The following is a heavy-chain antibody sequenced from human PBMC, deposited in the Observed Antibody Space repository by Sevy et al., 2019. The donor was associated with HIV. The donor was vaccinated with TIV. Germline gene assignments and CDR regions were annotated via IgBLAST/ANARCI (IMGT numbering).Heavy chain of an antibody. J-gene: IGHJ3*02. V-gene: IGHV3-21*01. D-gene: IGHD5-18*01. CDR2: ISNSGTYI. Sequence: GGSLRLSCAASGFTFSNYIINWVHQAPGKGLEWVSSISNSGTYIYYADSVKGRFTISRDNAKNSLYLQMNSLRAEDTAVYYCARYEVDTTLVNAFDIWGQGTMVTVSS. CDR3: ARYEVDTTLVNAFDI. CDR1: GFTFSNYI.